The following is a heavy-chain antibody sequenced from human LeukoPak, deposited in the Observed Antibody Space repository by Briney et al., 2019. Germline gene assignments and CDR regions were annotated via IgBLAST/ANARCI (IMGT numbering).Heavy chain of an antibody. D-gene: IGHD2-21*02. CDR3: ARDTTRAYCGGDCYFDYYYCMDA. J-gene: IGHJ6*03. V-gene: IGHV1-2*06. CDR1: GYTFTGYY. Sequence: ASAKVSCKASGYTFTGYYMHWVRQAPGQGLEWMGRINPNSGGTNYAQKFQGRVTMTRDTSISTAYMELSRLRSDDTAVYYCARDTTRAYCGGDCYFDYYYCMDAWGKGTTVTVSS. CDR2: INPNSGGT.